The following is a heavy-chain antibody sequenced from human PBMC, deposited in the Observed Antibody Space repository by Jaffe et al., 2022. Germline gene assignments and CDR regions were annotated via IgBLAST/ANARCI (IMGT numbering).Heavy chain of an antibody. CDR1: GFTVSSNY. CDR2: IYSGGST. CDR3: ARLDYYYYYMDV. Sequence: EVQLVETGGGLIQPGGSLRLSCAASGFTVSSNYMSWVRQAPGKGLEWVSVIYSGGSTYYADSVKGRFTISRDNSKNTLYLQMNSLRAEDTAVYYCARLDYYYYYMDVWGKGTTVTVSS. J-gene: IGHJ6*03. V-gene: IGHV3-53*02.